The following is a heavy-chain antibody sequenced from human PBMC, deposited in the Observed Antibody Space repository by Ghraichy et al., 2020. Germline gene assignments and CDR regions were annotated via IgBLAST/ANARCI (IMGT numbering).Heavy chain of an antibody. CDR3: ARAPDSSSWPRTGSNWFDP. Sequence: ASVKVSCKASGYTFTGYYMHWVRQAPGQGLEWMGWINPNSGGTNYAQKFQGWVTMTRDTSISTAYMELSRLRSDDTAVYYCARAPDSSSWPRTGSNWFDPWGQGTLVTVSS. CDR2: INPNSGGT. CDR1: GYTFTGYY. J-gene: IGHJ5*02. V-gene: IGHV1-2*04. D-gene: IGHD6-13*01.